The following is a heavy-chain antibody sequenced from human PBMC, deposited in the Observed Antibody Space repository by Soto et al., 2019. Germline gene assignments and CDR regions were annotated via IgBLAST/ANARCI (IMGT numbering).Heavy chain of an antibody. CDR3: AKGDNLGPKTGYAFDP. CDR2: TYFRSKWYN. Sequence: PSETLSLTCAISGDSVSSNTASWNWIRQSPSRGLEWLGRTYFRSKWYNDYAVSVKSPIIINPDTSNNQFSLQLNSVTPEDTAVYFCAKGDNLGPKTGYAFDPWGQGIMVTVSS. V-gene: IGHV6-1*01. J-gene: IGHJ5*02. CDR1: GDSVSSNTAS. D-gene: IGHD5-12*01.